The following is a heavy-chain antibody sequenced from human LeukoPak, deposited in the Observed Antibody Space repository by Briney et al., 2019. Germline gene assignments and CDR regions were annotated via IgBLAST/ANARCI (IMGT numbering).Heavy chain of an antibody. Sequence: SETLSLTCTVSGGSISSHYRSWIRQPPGKGLEWIGYIYYSGSTYYNPSLKSRVTISVDTSKNQFSLKLSSVTAADTAVYYCARAIVVVPAAILGGSYYYYMDVWGKGTTVTVSS. CDR2: IYYSGST. J-gene: IGHJ6*03. CDR1: GGSISSHY. D-gene: IGHD2-2*02. V-gene: IGHV4-59*06. CDR3: ARAIVVVPAAILGGSYYYYMDV.